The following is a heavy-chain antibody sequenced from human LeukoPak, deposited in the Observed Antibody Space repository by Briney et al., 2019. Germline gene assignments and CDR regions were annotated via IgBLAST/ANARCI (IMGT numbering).Heavy chain of an antibody. CDR2: IIPVLGLT. J-gene: IGHJ1*01. CDR3: ATEESDTLSYYGYFHH. D-gene: IGHD1-26*01. V-gene: IGHV1-69*04. CDR1: GYTFTGYY. Sequence: ASVKVSCKASGYTFTGYYMHWVRQAPGQGLEWMGRIIPVLGLTNYAQKFQGRVAITADKSTSTAYMDLSSLRSDDTAVFYCATEESDTLSYYGYFHHWGQGTQVTVSS.